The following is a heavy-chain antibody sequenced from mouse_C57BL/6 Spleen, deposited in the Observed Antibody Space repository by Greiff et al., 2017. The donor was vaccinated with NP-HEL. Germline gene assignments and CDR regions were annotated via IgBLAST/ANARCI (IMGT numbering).Heavy chain of an antibody. CDR1: GYTFTSYW. V-gene: IGHV1-52*01. CDR2: IDPSDSET. J-gene: IGHJ3*01. Sequence: QVQLQQSGAELVRPGSSVKLSCKASGYTFTSYWMHWVKQRPIQGLEWIGNIDPSDSETHYNQKFKDKATLTVDKSSSTAYMQLSSLTSEDSAVYYCARGSFLEGYWGQGTLVTVSA. CDR3: ARGSFLEGY.